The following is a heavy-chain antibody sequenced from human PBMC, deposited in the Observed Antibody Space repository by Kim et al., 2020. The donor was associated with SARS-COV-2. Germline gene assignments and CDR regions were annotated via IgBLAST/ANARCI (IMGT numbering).Heavy chain of an antibody. CDR1: GFTFGDYA. J-gene: IGHJ4*02. D-gene: IGHD2-15*01. CDR3: TSSEVADFDY. CDR2: IRSKAYGGTT. Sequence: GGSLRLSCTASGFTFGDYAMSWVRQAPGKGLEWVGFIRSKAYGGTTEYAASVKGRFTISRDDSKSIAYLQMNSLKTEDTAVYYCTSSEVADFDYWGQGTLVTVSS. V-gene: IGHV3-49*04.